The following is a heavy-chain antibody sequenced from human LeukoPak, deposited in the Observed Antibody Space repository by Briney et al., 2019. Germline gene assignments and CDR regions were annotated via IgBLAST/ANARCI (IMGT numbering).Heavy chain of an antibody. CDR2: INPNSGGT. J-gene: IGHJ4*02. CDR3: ARDLVEAFLTFDY. V-gene: IGHV1-2*02. Sequence: GASVKVSCKASGYTFTGYYMHWVRQAPGQGLEWMGWINPNSGGTNYAQKFQGRVTMTRDTSISTAYMELSRLRSDDTAVYYCARDLVEAFLTFDYWGQGTLVTVSS. CDR1: GYTFTGYY. D-gene: IGHD1-26*01.